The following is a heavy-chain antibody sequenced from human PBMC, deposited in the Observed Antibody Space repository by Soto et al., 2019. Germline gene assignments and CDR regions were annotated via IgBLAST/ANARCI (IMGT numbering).Heavy chain of an antibody. J-gene: IGHJ4*02. Sequence: EVQLVESGGGLVQPGRSLRLSCAASGFIFDDFAMHWVRQVPGKGLEWVSGIRWNSGIIGYADSVKGRFTISRDNAKNSLYLEMNSLRAEDTALYYCAKDMGGSGSLFDYWGQGTLVTVSS. V-gene: IGHV3-9*01. CDR1: GFIFDDFA. D-gene: IGHD3-10*01. CDR3: AKDMGGSGSLFDY. CDR2: IRWNSGII.